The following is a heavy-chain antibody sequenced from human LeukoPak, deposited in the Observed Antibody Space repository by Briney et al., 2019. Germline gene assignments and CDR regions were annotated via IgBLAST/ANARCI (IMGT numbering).Heavy chain of an antibody. V-gene: IGHV3-30*19. CDR2: ISYDGSNK. J-gene: IGHJ4*02. CDR1: GFTFSSYG. CDR3: ARGLAYYYDSSAYFLDY. Sequence: GGSLRLSCAASGFTFSSYGMHWVRQAPGKGLEWVVVISYDGSNKYYADSVKGRFTISRDNSKSTLYLQMNSLRAEDTAVYYCARGLAYYYDSSAYFLDYWGQGTLVTVSS. D-gene: IGHD3-22*01.